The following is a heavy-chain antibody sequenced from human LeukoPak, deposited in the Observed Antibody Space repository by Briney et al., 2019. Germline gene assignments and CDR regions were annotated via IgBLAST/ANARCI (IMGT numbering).Heavy chain of an antibody. CDR1: GFTFSKYG. Sequence: GGSLRLSCAASGFTFSKYGMHWVRQAPGKGLEWVAVISYDGGEQHYVDSVKGRFTISRDNARNSLYLQMNSLRAEDTAVYYCARDRGYSTFDYWGQGTLVTVSS. J-gene: IGHJ4*02. CDR2: ISYDGGEQ. D-gene: IGHD3-22*01. V-gene: IGHV3-30*03. CDR3: ARDRGYSTFDY.